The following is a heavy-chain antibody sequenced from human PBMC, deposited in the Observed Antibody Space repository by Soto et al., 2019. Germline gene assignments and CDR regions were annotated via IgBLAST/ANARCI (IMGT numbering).Heavy chain of an antibody. CDR3: AKGTTVTRNYYYGMDV. Sequence: QVQLVESGGGVVQPGRSLRLSCAASGFTFSSYGMHWVRQAPGKGLEWVAVISYDGSNKYYADSVKGRFTISRDNSKNTLYLQMNSLRAEDTAVYYCAKGTTVTRNYYYGMDVWGQGTTVTVSS. D-gene: IGHD4-4*01. CDR1: GFTFSSYG. CDR2: ISYDGSNK. J-gene: IGHJ6*02. V-gene: IGHV3-30*18.